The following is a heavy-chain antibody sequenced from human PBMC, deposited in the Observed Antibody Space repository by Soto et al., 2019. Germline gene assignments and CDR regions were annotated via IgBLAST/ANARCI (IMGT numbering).Heavy chain of an antibody. CDR3: AREGQGYGMSRYYYYYYGMDV. D-gene: IGHD5-12*01. V-gene: IGHV1-2*04. Sequence: ASVKVSCKASGYTFTGYYMHWVRQAPGQGLEWMGWINPNSGGTNYAQKFQGWGTMTRDTSISTAYMELSRLRSDDTAVYYCAREGQGYGMSRYYYYYYGMDVWGQ. CDR2: INPNSGGT. J-gene: IGHJ6*02. CDR1: GYTFTGYY.